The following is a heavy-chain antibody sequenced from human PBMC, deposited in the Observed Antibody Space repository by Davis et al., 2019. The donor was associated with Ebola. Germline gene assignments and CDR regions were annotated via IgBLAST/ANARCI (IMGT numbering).Heavy chain of an antibody. V-gene: IGHV3-7*03. CDR1: GFTFSSRW. CDR2: IRHDDNEK. D-gene: IGHD3-10*01. CDR3: ARSIVGAGCLDY. J-gene: IGHJ4*02. Sequence: GESLKISCVASGFTFSSRWMHLARQAPGKGLEWVAGIRHDDNEKRYVDSVKGRFTISRDTAKNSVFLQMNSLRPEDTAVYYCARSIVGAGCLDYRGQGTLATVSS.